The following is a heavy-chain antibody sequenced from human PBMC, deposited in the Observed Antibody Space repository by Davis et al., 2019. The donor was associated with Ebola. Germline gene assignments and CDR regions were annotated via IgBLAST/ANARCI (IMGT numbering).Heavy chain of an antibody. CDR2: IKTKRDGEAT. Sequence: GESLKISCPASGFSLTHVWVSWVRQVPGKGLEWIGRIKTKRDGEATDYAAPVKGRFIITREDSLNTVFLHLNNLETEDTAVYHCTSAMGDYNNNPQRTSDYWGQGTLVTVSP. CDR1: GFSLTHVW. D-gene: IGHD4-11*01. V-gene: IGHV3-15*01. J-gene: IGHJ4*02. CDR3: TSAMGDYNNNPQRTSDY.